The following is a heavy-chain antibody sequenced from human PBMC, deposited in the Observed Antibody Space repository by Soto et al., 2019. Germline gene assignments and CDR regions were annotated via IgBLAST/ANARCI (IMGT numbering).Heavy chain of an antibody. CDR1: GGSFSGHS. J-gene: IGHJ5*01. CDR2: INHSGRV. V-gene: IGHV4-34*01. CDR3: STRAYDTNGYYRFDP. Sequence: SETLSLTCAVYGGSFSGHSWTWIRQSPGKALEWIGDINHSGRVNYSPSLKSRVTISLDTSKNQFSLTLSAVTAADTAMYYCSTRAYDTNGYYRFDPWGQGTLVTVSS. D-gene: IGHD3-22*01.